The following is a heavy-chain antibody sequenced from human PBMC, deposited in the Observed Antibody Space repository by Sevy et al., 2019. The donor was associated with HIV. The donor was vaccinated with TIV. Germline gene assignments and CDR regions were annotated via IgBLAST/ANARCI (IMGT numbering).Heavy chain of an antibody. Sequence: GGSLRLSCVASGFTFSDSWMIWVRQAPGKGQERIAFINEDGSRLGYVDSVRGRFTISRENIKNSLYLQMNNLRAEDTALYFCARDRAYSAVDYWGQGTLVTVSS. V-gene: IGHV3-7*01. CDR1: GFTFSDSW. D-gene: IGHD5-18*01. CDR3: ARDRAYSAVDY. J-gene: IGHJ4*02. CDR2: INEDGSRL.